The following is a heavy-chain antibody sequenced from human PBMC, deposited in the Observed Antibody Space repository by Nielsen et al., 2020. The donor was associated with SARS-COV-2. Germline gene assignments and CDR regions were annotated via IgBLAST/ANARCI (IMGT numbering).Heavy chain of an antibody. Sequence: GGSLRLSCAAAGFIFSNFAMSWVRQAPGKGLEWVARINNDGSITNYADSVTGRFTISRDNAGNTLYLQMDSLGAEDTAVYYCACRRDGYNYDTFWGQGTLVTVSS. D-gene: IGHD5-24*01. CDR3: ACRRDGYNYDTF. J-gene: IGHJ4*02. V-gene: IGHV3-74*01. CDR2: INNDGSIT. CDR1: GFIFSNFA.